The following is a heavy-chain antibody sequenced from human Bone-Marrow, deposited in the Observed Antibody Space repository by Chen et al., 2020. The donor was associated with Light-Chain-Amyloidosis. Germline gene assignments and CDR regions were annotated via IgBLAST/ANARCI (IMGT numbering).Heavy chain of an antibody. J-gene: IGHJ4*02. CDR1: GYTFPNYW. Sequence: EVQLGQSGPEVKKPGESLKISCKGSGYTFPNYWIGWVRQMPGKGLEWMGVTYPDDSDARYSPSFEGQVTISADKSITTAYLQWRSLKASDTAMYYCARRRDGYNFDYWGQGTLVTVSS. V-gene: IGHV5-51*01. D-gene: IGHD5-12*01. CDR3: ARRRDGYNFDY. CDR2: TYPDDSDA.